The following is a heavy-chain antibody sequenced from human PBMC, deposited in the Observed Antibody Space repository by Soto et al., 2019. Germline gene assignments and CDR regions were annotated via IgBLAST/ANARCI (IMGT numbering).Heavy chain of an antibody. V-gene: IGHV3-30*18. J-gene: IGHJ4*02. Sequence: QVQLVESGGGVVQPGRSLRLSCAASGFTFSSYGMHWVRQAPGKGLEWVAVISYDGSNKYYADSVKGRFTISRDNSKNTLYLQMNSLSAEDTAVYYCAKGRALVIPGFDYWGQGTLVTVSS. CDR3: AKGRALVIPGFDY. CDR2: ISYDGSNK. D-gene: IGHD2-2*01. CDR1: GFTFSSYG.